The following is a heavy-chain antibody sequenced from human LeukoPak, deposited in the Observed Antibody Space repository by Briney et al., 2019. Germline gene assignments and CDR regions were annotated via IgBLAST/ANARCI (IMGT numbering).Heavy chain of an antibody. CDR3: AKGVVPAAIRKAYFDY. CDR1: GFTASSNY. CDR2: IYSGGST. V-gene: IGHV3-53*01. J-gene: IGHJ4*02. Sequence: GGSLRLSCAASGFTASSNYMSWVRQAPGKGLEWVSVIYSGGSTYYADSVKGRFTISRDNSKNTLYLQMNSLRAEDTAVYYCAKGVVPAAIRKAYFDYWGQGTLVTVSS. D-gene: IGHD2-2*01.